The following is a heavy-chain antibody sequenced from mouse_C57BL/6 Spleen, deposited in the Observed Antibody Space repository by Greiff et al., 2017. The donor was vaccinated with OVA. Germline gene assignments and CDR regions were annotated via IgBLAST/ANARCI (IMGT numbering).Heavy chain of an antibody. V-gene: IGHV1-15*01. CDR3: TRASNYEAWFAY. D-gene: IGHD2-5*01. Sequence: VKLLESGAELVRPGASVTLSCKASGYTFTDYEMHWVKQTPVHGLEWIGAIDPETGGTAYNQKFKGKAILTADKSSSTAYMELRSLTSEDSAVYYCTRASNYEAWFAYWGQGTLVTVSA. J-gene: IGHJ3*01. CDR2: IDPETGGT. CDR1: GYTFTDYE.